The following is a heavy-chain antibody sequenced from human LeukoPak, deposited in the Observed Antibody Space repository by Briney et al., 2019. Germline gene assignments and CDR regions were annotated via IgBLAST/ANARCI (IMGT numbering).Heavy chain of an antibody. Sequence: SETLSLTCAVYGGSFSGYYWRWIRQPPGKGLEGIGEINHSGSTNYNPSLKSRVTISVDTSKNQFSLKLSSVTAADTAVYYCARQLVMITFGGVIAPFDYWGQGTLVTVSS. D-gene: IGHD3-16*02. CDR3: ARQLVMITFGGVIAPFDY. V-gene: IGHV4-34*01. CDR2: INHSGST. CDR1: GGSFSGYY. J-gene: IGHJ4*02.